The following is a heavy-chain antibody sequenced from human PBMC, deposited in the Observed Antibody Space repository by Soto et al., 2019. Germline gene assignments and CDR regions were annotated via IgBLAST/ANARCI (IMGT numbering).Heavy chain of an antibody. CDR2: IYDSGSS. J-gene: IGHJ4*02. CDR3: AREKGYISGPKNFDS. V-gene: IGHV4-30-4*01. Sequence: PSETLSLTCTVSGGSVISGDYFWIWIRQPPGKGLEWIGYIYDSGSSYYNPSLKSRVTMSVDTSKNQFSLKLRSVTAADTAMYYCAREKGYISGPKNFDSWGQGTLVTVSS. CDR1: GGSVISGDYF. D-gene: IGHD5-12*01.